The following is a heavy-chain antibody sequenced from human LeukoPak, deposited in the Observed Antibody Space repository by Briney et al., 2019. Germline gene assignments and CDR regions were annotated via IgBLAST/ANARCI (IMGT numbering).Heavy chain of an antibody. CDR1: GFTFSSYG. D-gene: IGHD2-15*01. J-gene: IGHJ2*01. CDR3: AREQRVAGLGNFDL. CDR2: IWYDGSNK. V-gene: IGHV3-33*01. Sequence: PGRSLRLSCAASGFTFSSYGMHWVRQAPGKGLEWVAVIWYDGSNKYYADSVKGRFTISRDNSKNTLYLQMNRLRAEDTAVYFCAREQRVAGLGNFDLWGRGTLVTVSS.